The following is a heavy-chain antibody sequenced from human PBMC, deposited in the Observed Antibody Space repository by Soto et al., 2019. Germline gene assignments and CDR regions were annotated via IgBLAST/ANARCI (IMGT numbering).Heavy chain of an antibody. CDR1: GFTFSSYG. J-gene: IGHJ6*02. V-gene: IGHV3-30*18. Sequence: QAQLVESGGGVVQPGRSLRLSCAASGFTFSSYGMHWVRQAPGKGLEWVAVISYDGSNKYYADSVKGRFTISRDNSKNTLYLQMNSLRAEDTAVYYCAKEGGYYGSGSYSVGENYYGMDVWGQGTTVTVSS. CDR2: ISYDGSNK. CDR3: AKEGGYYGSGSYSVGENYYGMDV. D-gene: IGHD3-10*01.